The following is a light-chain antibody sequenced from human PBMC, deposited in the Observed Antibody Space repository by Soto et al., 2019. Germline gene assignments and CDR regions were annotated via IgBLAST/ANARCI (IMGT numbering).Light chain of an antibody. J-gene: IGKJ2*01. Sequence: EIVLTQSPGSLSLSPGERDTLSCRASQSLTDRYLAWYQQKAGQAPRLLIDGASSRAAGIPDRFSGSGSGTDFTLTITRLEPEDFAVYYCQQYGSTTYTFGQGTKLEIK. V-gene: IGKV3-20*01. CDR3: QQYGSTTYT. CDR2: GAS. CDR1: QSLTDRY.